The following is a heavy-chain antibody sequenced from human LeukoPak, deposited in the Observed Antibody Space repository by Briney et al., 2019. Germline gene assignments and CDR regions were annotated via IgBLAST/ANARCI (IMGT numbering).Heavy chain of an antibody. V-gene: IGHV3-21*01. Sequence: PGGSLRLSCAASGFTFSSYSMNWVRQAPGKGLEWVSSISSSSSYIYYADSVKGRFTISRDNAKNSLYLQMNSLRAEDTAVYYCARENRAAAGNHAFDIWGQGTMVTVSS. D-gene: IGHD6-13*01. CDR3: ARENRAAAGNHAFDI. CDR1: GFTFSSYS. CDR2: ISSSSSYI. J-gene: IGHJ3*02.